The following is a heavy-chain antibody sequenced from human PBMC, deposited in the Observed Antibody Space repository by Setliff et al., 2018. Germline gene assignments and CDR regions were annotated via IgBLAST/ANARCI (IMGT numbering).Heavy chain of an antibody. J-gene: IGHJ6*03. CDR1: GGSISGTYYY. CDR3: ARHRGVVAASDYMDV. CDR2: IYYSGST. D-gene: IGHD2-15*01. V-gene: IGHV4-39*01. Sequence: SETLSLTCTVSGGSISGTYYYWGWIRQPPGKGLEWIGNIYYSGSTYYNPSLKSRVTISVDTSKNQFSLNLSSLTAADTAVYYCARHRGVVAASDYMDVWGKGTTVTVS.